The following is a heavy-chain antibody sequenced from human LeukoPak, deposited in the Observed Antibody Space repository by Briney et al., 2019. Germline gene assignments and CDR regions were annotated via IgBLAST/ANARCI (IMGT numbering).Heavy chain of an antibody. CDR2: ISSSSNYI. CDR3: AREYCKGGSCYNDAFDI. Sequence: GGSLRLSCAASGFTFSSYSMNWVRQAPGKGLEWVSSISSSSNYIYYADSVRGRFTISRDNAKNSLYLQMNSLRAEDTAVYYCAREYCKGGSCYNDAFDIWGQGTMVTVSS. D-gene: IGHD2-15*01. V-gene: IGHV3-21*01. J-gene: IGHJ3*02. CDR1: GFTFSSYS.